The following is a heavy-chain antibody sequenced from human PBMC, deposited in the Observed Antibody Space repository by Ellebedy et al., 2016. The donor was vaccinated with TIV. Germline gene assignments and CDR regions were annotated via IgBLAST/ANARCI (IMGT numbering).Heavy chain of an antibody. CDR1: GFTFSSYA. J-gene: IGHJ3*02. Sequence: GESLKISCAASGFTFSSYAVHWVRQAPGKGLEWVAVISYDGSNKYYADSVKGRFTISRDNSKNTLYLQMNSLRAEDTAVYYCAKVGYSSSWYAFDIWGQGTMVTVSS. CDR2: ISYDGSNK. V-gene: IGHV3-30*04. D-gene: IGHD6-13*01. CDR3: AKVGYSSSWYAFDI.